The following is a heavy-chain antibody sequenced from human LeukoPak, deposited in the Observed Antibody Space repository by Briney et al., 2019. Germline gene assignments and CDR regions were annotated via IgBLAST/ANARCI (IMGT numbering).Heavy chain of an antibody. V-gene: IGHV7-4-1*02. Sequence: APVKVSCKASGGTFSSYAMNWVRQAPGQGLEWMGWINTNTGNPTYAQGFTGRFVFSLDASVSTAYLQISSLKAEDTAVYYCARVRITNQKWFDPWGQGTLVTVSS. J-gene: IGHJ5*02. CDR3: ARVRITNQKWFDP. D-gene: IGHD3-16*01. CDR1: GGTFSSYA. CDR2: INTNTGNP.